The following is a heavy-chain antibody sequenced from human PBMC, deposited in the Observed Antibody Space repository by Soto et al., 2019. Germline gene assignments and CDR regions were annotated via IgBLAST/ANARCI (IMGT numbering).Heavy chain of an antibody. V-gene: IGHV2-5*02. D-gene: IGHD3-9*01. J-gene: IGHJ4*02. Sequence: SGPTLVNPTQTLTLTCTFSGFSLSTSGVGVGWIRQPPGKALEWLALIYWDDDKRYSPSLKSRLTITKDTSKNQVVLTMTNMDPVDTATYYCARVLRYFDRDYYLDYWGRGTLVTVSS. CDR2: IYWDDDK. CDR1: GFSLSTSGVG. CDR3: ARVLRYFDRDYYLDY.